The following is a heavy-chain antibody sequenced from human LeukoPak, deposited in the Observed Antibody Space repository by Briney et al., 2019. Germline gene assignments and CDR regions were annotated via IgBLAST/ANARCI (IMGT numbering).Heavy chain of an antibody. V-gene: IGHV4-59*07. J-gene: IGHJ3*02. CDR2: IYYSGST. CDR1: SGSISSYY. Sequence: PSDTLSLTCTVSSGSISSYYWSWIRQPPGKGREWIGYIYYSGSTNYNPSLKSRVTISVDTSKNQFSLKLSSVTAADTAVYYCARGKTYYDISKDAFDIWGQGTMVTVSS. D-gene: IGHD3-22*01. CDR3: ARGKTYYDISKDAFDI.